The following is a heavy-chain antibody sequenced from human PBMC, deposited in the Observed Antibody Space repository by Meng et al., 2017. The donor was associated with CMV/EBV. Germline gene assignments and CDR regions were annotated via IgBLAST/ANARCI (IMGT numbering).Heavy chain of an antibody. J-gene: IGHJ4*02. V-gene: IGHV4-39*07. CDR3: ARDAGHYDILTGYSY. Sequence: QLPPQEPGPVLPKPSETLSLTCTVSGGSISSSSYYCGWIRQPPGKGLEWIGSIYYSGRPYYNPSLKSRVTISVDTSKNQFSLKLSSVTAADTAVYYCARDAGHYDILTGYSYWGQGTLVTVSS. CDR1: GGSISSSSYY. CDR2: IYYSGRP. D-gene: IGHD3-9*01.